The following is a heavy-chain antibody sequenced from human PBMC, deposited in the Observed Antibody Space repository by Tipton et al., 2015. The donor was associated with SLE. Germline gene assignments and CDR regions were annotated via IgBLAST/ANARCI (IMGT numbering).Heavy chain of an antibody. Sequence: SLRLPCAASGFTFRSYWMQWVRQTPGKGLVWVTGINSDGSRRNYADSVKGRITISRDNAKNTVYLQMNSLRAEDTAVYYCARGFSFDYWGQGTLVTVSS. J-gene: IGHJ4*02. CDR3: ARGFSFDY. CDR2: INSDGSRR. CDR1: GFTFRSYW. V-gene: IGHV3-74*01. D-gene: IGHD3-10*01.